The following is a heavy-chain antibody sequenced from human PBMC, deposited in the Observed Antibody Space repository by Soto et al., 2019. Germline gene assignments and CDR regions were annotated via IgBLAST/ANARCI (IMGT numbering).Heavy chain of an antibody. D-gene: IGHD3-3*01. Sequence: ASVKVSCKASGYTFTSYAMHWVRQAPGQRLEWMGWINAGNGNTKYSQKLQGRVTISVDTSKNQFSLKLSSVTAADTAVFYCARVLFGRGNWFDPWGQGTLVTVSS. CDR2: INAGNGNT. CDR1: GYTFTSYA. V-gene: IGHV1-3*01. J-gene: IGHJ5*02. CDR3: ARVLFGRGNWFDP.